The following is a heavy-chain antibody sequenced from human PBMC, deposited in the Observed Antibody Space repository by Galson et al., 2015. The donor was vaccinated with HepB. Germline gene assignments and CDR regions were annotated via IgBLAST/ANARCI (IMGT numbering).Heavy chain of an antibody. CDR3: ARFLYYDSSAFYFDY. J-gene: IGHJ4*02. D-gene: IGHD3-22*01. CDR2: IHSSGTT. V-gene: IGHV4-39*01. Sequence: ETLSLTCTVSGGSVTSSSYYWSWIRQSPGKGLEWIGSIHSSGTTFYNPSHKSRVTISGDASRMQFSLTLISVTAADTATYFCARFLYYDSSAFYFDYWGQGALVTVSS. CDR1: GGSVTSSSYY.